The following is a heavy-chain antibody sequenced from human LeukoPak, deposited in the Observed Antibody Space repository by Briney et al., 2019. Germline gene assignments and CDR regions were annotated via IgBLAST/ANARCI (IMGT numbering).Heavy chain of an antibody. CDR2: TYYRPKWYN. CDR1: GDSVSSNSAA. V-gene: IGHV6-1*01. D-gene: IGHD2-15*01. Sequence: SQTLSLTCAISGDSVSSNSAAWNWIRQSPSRGLEWLGRTYYRPKWYNDYAVSVKSRITINPDTSKNQFSLQLNSVTPEDTAVYYCASSYCSGGSCYPANWFDPWGQGTLVTVSS. CDR3: ASSYCSGGSCYPANWFDP. J-gene: IGHJ5*02.